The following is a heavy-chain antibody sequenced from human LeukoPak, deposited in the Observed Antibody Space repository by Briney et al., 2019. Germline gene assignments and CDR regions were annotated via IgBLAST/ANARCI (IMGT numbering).Heavy chain of an antibody. CDR3: TTVLGAAATYYYYYYMDV. CDR2: IKSKTDGGTT. D-gene: IGHD6-13*01. CDR1: GFTFSNAW. Sequence: PGGSLRLSCAASGFTFSNAWMSWVRQAPGKGLEWVGRIKSKTDGGTTDHAAPVKGRFTISRDDSKNTLYLQVNSLKTEDTAVYYCTTVLGAAATYYYYYYMDVWGKGTTVTVSS. J-gene: IGHJ6*03. V-gene: IGHV3-15*01.